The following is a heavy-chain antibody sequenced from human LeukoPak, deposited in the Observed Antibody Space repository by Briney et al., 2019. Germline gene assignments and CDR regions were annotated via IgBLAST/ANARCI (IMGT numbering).Heavy chain of an antibody. CDR2: IYHSGST. CDR1: GGSISSGGYS. V-gene: IGHV4-30-2*01. CDR3: AGMVRGVISMAFDY. Sequence: SETLSLTCAVSGGSISSGGYSWSWIRQPPGKGLEWIGYIYHSGSTYYNPSLKSQVTISVDRSKNQFSLKLSSVTAADTAVYYCAGMVRGVISMAFDYWGQGTLVTVSS. D-gene: IGHD3-10*01. J-gene: IGHJ4*02.